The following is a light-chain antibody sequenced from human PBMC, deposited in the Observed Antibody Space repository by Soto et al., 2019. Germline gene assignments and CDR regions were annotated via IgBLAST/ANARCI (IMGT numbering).Light chain of an antibody. CDR3: QAYGSSLRSVV. CDR1: SSNIGAGYD. V-gene: IGLV1-40*01. Sequence: QPVLTQPPSVSGAPGQRVTISCTGSSSNIGAGYDVHWYQQLPGTAPKLLIYGNSNRPSGVPDRFSGSKSGTSASLAITGPQGMDEADYYRQAYGSSLRSVVFGGGTKLTVL. J-gene: IGLJ2*01. CDR2: GNS.